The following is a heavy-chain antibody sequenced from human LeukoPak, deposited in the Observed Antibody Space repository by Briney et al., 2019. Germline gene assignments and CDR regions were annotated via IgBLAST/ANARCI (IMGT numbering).Heavy chain of an antibody. J-gene: IGHJ4*02. CDR3: TTDRLVIAAAYYRGNDY. D-gene: IGHD6-13*01. CDR1: RFTFSNAW. Sequence: PGGSLRLSCAASRFTFSNAWMSWVRQAPGKGLEWVGRIKSKTDGGTTDYAAPVKGRFTISRDDSKNTLYLQMNSLKTEDTAVYYCTTDRLVIAAAYYRGNDYWGQGTLVTVSS. CDR2: IKSKTDGGTT. V-gene: IGHV3-15*01.